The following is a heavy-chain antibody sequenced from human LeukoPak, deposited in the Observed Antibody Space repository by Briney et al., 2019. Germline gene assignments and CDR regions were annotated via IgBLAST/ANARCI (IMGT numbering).Heavy chain of an antibody. CDR3: ARLQRDYDFWSGYYTWGFDY. CDR2: IKQDGSEK. Sequence: PGGSLRLSCAASGFTFSSYWMSWVRQAPGKGLEWVANIKQDGSEKYYVDSVKGRFTISRDNAKNSLYLQMNSLRAEDTAVYYCARLQRDYDFWSGYYTWGFDYWGQGTLVTVSS. D-gene: IGHD3-3*01. V-gene: IGHV3-7*01. J-gene: IGHJ4*02. CDR1: GFTFSSYW.